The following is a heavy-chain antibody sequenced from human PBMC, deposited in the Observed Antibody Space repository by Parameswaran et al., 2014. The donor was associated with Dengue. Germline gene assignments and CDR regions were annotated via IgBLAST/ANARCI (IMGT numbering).Heavy chain of an antibody. CDR2: IYTSGST. J-gene: IGHJ5*02. CDR3: ARDLSPTYDFWSGYYNGWFDP. V-gene: IGHV4-4*07. D-gene: IGHD3-3*01. Sequence: GKGLEWIGRIYTSGSTNYNPSLKSRVTMSVDTSKNQFSLKLSSVTAADTAVYYCARDLSPTYDFWSGYYNGWFDPWGQGTLVTVSS.